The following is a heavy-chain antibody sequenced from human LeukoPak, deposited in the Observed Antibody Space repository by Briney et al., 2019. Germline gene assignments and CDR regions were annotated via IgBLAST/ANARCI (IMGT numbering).Heavy chain of an antibody. Sequence: GGSLRLSCAASGFTFSSYGMHWVRQDPGKGLEWVAVIWYDGSNKYYADSVKGRFTISRDNSKNTLYLQMNSLRAEDTAVYYCARVQSAYYYYYGMDVWGQGTTVTVSS. CDR3: ARVQSAYYYYYGMDV. CDR1: GFTFSSYG. J-gene: IGHJ6*02. V-gene: IGHV3-33*01. CDR2: IWYDGSNK.